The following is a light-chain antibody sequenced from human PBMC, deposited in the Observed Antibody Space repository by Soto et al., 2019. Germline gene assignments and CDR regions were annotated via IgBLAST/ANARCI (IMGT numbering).Light chain of an antibody. Sequence: DSQMTQSPSSLSASVGDRITITCRASQSISSYLNWYQQKPGKAPKLLIYAASSLHSGVPSRFSGSGSGTDFTLTISRLQPEDFATYYCQQSYSTPYTFGQGTKLEIK. CDR3: QQSYSTPYT. CDR2: AAS. J-gene: IGKJ2*01. CDR1: QSISSY. V-gene: IGKV1-39*01.